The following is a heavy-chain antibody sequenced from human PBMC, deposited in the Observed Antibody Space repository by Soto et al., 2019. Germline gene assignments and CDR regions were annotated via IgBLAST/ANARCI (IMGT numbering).Heavy chain of an antibody. CDR3: AREDSSSAGRRYGMDV. CDR2: ISAYNGNT. Sequence: QVQLVQSGDEVKKPGASVKVSCKASGYTFTSYGISWVRQAPGQGLEWMGWISAYNGNTNYAQKLQGRVTMTTDTSTSTAYMELRSLISDDTAVYYCAREDSSSAGRRYGMDVWGQGTTVTVSS. J-gene: IGHJ6*02. CDR1: GYTFTSYG. V-gene: IGHV1-18*01. D-gene: IGHD6-6*01.